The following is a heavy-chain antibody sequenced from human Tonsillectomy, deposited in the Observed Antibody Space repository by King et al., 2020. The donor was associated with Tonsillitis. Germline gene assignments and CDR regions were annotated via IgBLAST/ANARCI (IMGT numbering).Heavy chain of an antibody. Sequence: VQLQESGPGLVKPSETLSLTCTVSGGSISSYYWSWIRQPPGKGLEWIGYIYYSGSTNYNPSLKSRVTISVDTSKNQFSLKLSSVTAADTAVYYCARGALPPRYYDILTGYQRVRAAFLNWGQGTLVTVSS. CDR2: IYYSGST. D-gene: IGHD3-9*01. CDR1: GGSISSYY. J-gene: IGHJ4*02. CDR3: ARGALPPRYYDILTGYQRVRAAFLN. V-gene: IGHV4-59*01.